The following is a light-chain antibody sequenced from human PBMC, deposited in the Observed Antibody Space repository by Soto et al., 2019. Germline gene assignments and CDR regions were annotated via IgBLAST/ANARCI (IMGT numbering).Light chain of an antibody. Sequence: QSVLTQPPSASGSPGQSVTISCTGTSSDVGAYNYVSWYQQHPGKAPRLVIYEVTKRPSGVPERFSGSKSGNTASLTVSALQADDEADYCCSSYSGAYTLVVFGGGTKLTVL. CDR1: SSDVGAYNY. CDR2: EVT. CDR3: SSYSGAYTLVV. J-gene: IGLJ2*01. V-gene: IGLV2-8*01.